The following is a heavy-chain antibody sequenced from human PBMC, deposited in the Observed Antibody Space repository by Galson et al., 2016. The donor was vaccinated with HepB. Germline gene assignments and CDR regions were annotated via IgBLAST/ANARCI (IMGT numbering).Heavy chain of an antibody. CDR1: GFTFSNYA. CDR2: ISASGDRT. Sequence: SLRLSCAASGFTFSNYAMTWVRQAPGKGLEWVSVISASGDRTYYAKSVKGRFTISRDNSKNTVYVQMNSLRAEDTAVYYCAKNSADSVYSPGDYWGQGTLVTVSS. D-gene: IGHD6-25*01. CDR3: AKNSADSVYSPGDY. J-gene: IGHJ4*02. V-gene: IGHV3-23*01.